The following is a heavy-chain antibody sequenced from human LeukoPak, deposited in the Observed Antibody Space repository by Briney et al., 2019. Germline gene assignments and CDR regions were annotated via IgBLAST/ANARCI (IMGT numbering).Heavy chain of an antibody. CDR1: GFTFSSYG. V-gene: IGHV3-30*03. J-gene: IGHJ4*02. D-gene: IGHD2-15*01. CDR2: ISYDGSNK. CDR3: ARESGGSCSECFDY. Sequence: PGGPLRLSCAASGFTFSSYGMHWVRQAPGKGLEWVAVISYDGSNKYYADSVKGRFTISRDNSKNTLYLQMNSLRAEDTAVYYCARESGGSCSECFDYWGQGTLVTVSS.